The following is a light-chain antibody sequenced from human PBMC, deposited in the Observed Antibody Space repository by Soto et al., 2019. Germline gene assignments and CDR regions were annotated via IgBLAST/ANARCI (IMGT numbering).Light chain of an antibody. CDR1: QSISSW. CDR3: EQYNNYTPYT. CDR2: KAS. V-gene: IGKV1-5*03. Sequence: DIQMTQSPSTLSASVGDRVTITCRASQSISSWLAWYQQKPGKAPKLMIYKASSLESGVPSRFSGSGSATEFTLTISSLQPDDFATYYCEQYNNYTPYTFGQGTKLEIK. J-gene: IGKJ2*01.